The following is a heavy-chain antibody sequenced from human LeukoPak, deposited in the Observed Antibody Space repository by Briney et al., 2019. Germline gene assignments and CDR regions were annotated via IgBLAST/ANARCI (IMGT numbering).Heavy chain of an antibody. V-gene: IGHV1-46*01. D-gene: IGHD2-2*02. CDR2: ISPSGGST. CDR3: ARGGNSDIVVVPAAIRGIDY. J-gene: IGHJ4*02. CDR1: GYTFTSYY. Sequence: ASVKVSCKASGYTFTSYYMHWVRQAPGQGLEWMGIISPSGGSTSYAQKFQGRVTMTRDTSTSTVYMELSSVTAADTAVYYCARGGNSDIVVVPAAIRGIDYWGQGTLVTVSS.